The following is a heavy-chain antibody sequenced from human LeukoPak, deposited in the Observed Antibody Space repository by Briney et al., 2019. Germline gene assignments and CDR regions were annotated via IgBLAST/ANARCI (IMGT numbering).Heavy chain of an antibody. CDR3: ARGDIAARSTFDY. J-gene: IGHJ4*02. D-gene: IGHD6-6*01. Sequence: SETLSLTCTVSGGSISSYYLSWIRQPPGKGLEWIGYIYYSGSTNYDPSLKSRVTISVDTSKNRFSLKLSSVTAADTAVYYCARGDIAARSTFDYWGQGTLVTVSS. CDR2: IYYSGST. V-gene: IGHV4-59*01. CDR1: GGSISSYY.